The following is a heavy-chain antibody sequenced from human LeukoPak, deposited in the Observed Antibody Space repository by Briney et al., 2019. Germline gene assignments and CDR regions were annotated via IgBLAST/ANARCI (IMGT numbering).Heavy chain of an antibody. V-gene: IGHV3-30*01. Sequence: GGSLRLSCAASGFTFSRHVMHWVRQAPGKGPEWVASISYDGNNKFYADSVKGRFTISRDNSRNTLYLQMNSLRGEDAAVYSCARGGIPTGPYYYFYYMDVWGKGTAVAVSS. CDR2: ISYDGNNK. D-gene: IGHD3-10*01. J-gene: IGHJ6*03. CDR3: ARGGIPTGPYYYFYYMDV. CDR1: GFTFSRHV.